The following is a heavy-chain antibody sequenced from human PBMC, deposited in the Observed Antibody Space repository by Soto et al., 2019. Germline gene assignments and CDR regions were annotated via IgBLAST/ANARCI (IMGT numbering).Heavy chain of an antibody. CDR1: GFTFDDYA. CDR3: AKGGGMIVVATLDY. J-gene: IGHJ4*02. Sequence: EVQLVESGGGLVQPGRSLRLSCAASGFTFDDYAMHWVRQAPGKGLEWVSGISWNSGIIGYADSVKGRFTISRDNAKNSLSLQMHSLRAEDAALYYCAKGGGMIVVATLDYWGQGTLVNVSS. D-gene: IGHD3-22*01. V-gene: IGHV3-9*01. CDR2: ISWNSGII.